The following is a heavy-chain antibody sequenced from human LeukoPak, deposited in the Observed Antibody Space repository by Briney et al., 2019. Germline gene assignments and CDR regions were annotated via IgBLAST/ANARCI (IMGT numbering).Heavy chain of an antibody. CDR3: ARDRHDYYDSSGYYEMGFDP. CDR1: GGTFSSYA. J-gene: IGHJ5*02. V-gene: IGHV1-69*04. CDR2: IIPILGIA. Sequence: GASVKASCKASGGTFSSYAISWVRQAPGQGLEWMGRIIPILGIANYAQKFQGRVTITADKSTSTAYMELSSLRSEDTAVYYCARDRHDYYDSSGYYEMGFDPWGQGTLVTVSS. D-gene: IGHD3-22*01.